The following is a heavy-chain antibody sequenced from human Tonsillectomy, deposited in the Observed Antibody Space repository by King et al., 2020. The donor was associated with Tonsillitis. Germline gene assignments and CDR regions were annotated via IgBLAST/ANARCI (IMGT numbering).Heavy chain of an antibody. D-gene: IGHD3-3*01. CDR2: IRYDGNNK. Sequence: VQLVESGGGLVQPGGSLRLSCAASGFTFGSYGMHWVRQAPGKGLEWVTFIRYDGNNKYYADSVKGRFTISRDNSKNTLYLQMNSLRAEDTAMYYCAKDPSAFWRGLSSGYYYGSDVWGRGTTVTVSS. CDR3: AKDPSAFWRGLSSGYYYGSDV. J-gene: IGHJ6*02. CDR1: GFTFGSYG. V-gene: IGHV3-30*02.